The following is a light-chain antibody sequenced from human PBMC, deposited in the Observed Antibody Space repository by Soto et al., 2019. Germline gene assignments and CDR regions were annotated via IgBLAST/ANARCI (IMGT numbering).Light chain of an antibody. Sequence: EIVLTQSPATLSLSPGERATLSCRASQCISSHLAWYQQKPGQAPRLVMYDASNRATGIPARFSGSGSGTDFTLTISSLEPEDFALYYCQQRVNWPLTFGGGTKVEIK. CDR3: QQRVNWPLT. CDR1: QCISSH. V-gene: IGKV3-11*01. CDR2: DAS. J-gene: IGKJ4*01.